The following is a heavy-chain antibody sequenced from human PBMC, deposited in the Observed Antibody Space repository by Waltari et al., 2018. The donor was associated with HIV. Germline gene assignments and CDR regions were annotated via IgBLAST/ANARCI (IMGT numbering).Heavy chain of an antibody. CDR2: IYDSGST. J-gene: IGHJ4*02. V-gene: IGHV4-59*11. Sequence: QVQLQESGPGLVKPSETLLLTCTVSGGSISSHYWSWIRQPPGKGLECIGYIYDSGSTNYNPSLKSRVTIAVDTSKQQVSLKLSAVTAADTAVYYCARDFPFSHYYGSGSYFGSDYWGQGTQVTVSS. D-gene: IGHD3-10*01. CDR1: GGSISSHY. CDR3: ARDFPFSHYYGSGSYFGSDY.